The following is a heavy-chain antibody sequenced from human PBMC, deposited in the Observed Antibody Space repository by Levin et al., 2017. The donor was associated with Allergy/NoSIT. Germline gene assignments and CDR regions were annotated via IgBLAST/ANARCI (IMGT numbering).Heavy chain of an antibody. J-gene: IGHJ4*02. Sequence: SQTLSLTCTVSGGSISSTSYYWGWIRQPPGKGLEWIGSIYYSGSTYYNPSHKSRVTISVDTSKNQFSLRLSSVTAADTAVYYCARDLRYNWNDFPFDNWGQGTLVTVSS. CDR1: GGSISSTSYY. CDR2: IYYSGST. V-gene: IGHV4-39*07. D-gene: IGHD1-1*01. CDR3: ARDLRYNWNDFPFDN.